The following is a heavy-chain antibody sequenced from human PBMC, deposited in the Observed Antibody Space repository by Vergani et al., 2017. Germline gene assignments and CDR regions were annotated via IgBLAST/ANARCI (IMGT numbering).Heavy chain of an antibody. CDR1: GFSFTSYG. Sequence: QVRLVESGGGVFQPGRSLRLSCAASGFSFTSYGMHWVRQPPGKGLEWVATISFDGNKKYYTEAVRGRFTISRDSSKTLYLQMDSMRVEDTAMYFCARDLSYSTAWPFFDSRGQGTLVTVSS. CDR3: ARDLSYSTAWPFFDS. D-gene: IGHD4-11*01. CDR2: ISFDGNKK. V-gene: IGHV3-30*03. J-gene: IGHJ4*02.